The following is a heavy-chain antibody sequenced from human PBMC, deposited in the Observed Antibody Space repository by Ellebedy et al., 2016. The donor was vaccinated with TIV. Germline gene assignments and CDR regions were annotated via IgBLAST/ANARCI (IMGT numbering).Heavy chain of an antibody. CDR1: GFTFSSYA. CDR3: AKGRGGGSDSSAPRYYFDY. D-gene: IGHD3-22*01. V-gene: IGHV3-23*01. CDR2: ISNTGSRT. Sequence: PGGSLRLSCAASGFTFSSYAMSWVRQAPGKGLAWVSTISNTGSRTYYADSVEGRFIIPRDNSKKTLYLQMNSLRAEDTAVYYCAKGRGGGSDSSAPRYYFDYWGLGTLVTVSS. J-gene: IGHJ4*02.